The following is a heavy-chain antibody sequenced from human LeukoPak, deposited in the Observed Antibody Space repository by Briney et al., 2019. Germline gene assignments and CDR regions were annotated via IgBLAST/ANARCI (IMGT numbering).Heavy chain of an antibody. V-gene: IGHV1-2*02. CDR1: GYTFTGYY. D-gene: IGHD2-2*01. CDR3: ARVNCSSTSCYQSTRAFFDS. J-gene: IGHJ4*02. Sequence: ASVKVSCKASGYTFTGYYMHWVRQAPGQGLEWMGWINPNSGGTNYAQKFQGRVTMTRETSISTAYMELSRLRAADTAVYFCARVNCSSTSCYQSTRAFFDSWGQGTLVTVSS. CDR2: INPNSGGT.